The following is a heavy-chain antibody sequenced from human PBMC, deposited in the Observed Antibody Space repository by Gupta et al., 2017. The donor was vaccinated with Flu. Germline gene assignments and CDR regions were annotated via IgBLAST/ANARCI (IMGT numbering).Heavy chain of an antibody. Sequence: SISSSSSYIYYADSVKGRFTISRDNAKNSLYLQMNSLRAEDTAVYYCARAQTYYDFWSGYWHKKSYYYMDVWGKGTTVTVSS. CDR2: ISSSSSYI. CDR3: ARAQTYYDFWSGYWHKKSYYYMDV. D-gene: IGHD3-3*01. J-gene: IGHJ6*03. V-gene: IGHV3-21*01.